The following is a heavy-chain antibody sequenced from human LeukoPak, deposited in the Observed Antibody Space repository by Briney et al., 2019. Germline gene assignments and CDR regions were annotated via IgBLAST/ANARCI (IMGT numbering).Heavy chain of an antibody. CDR1: GYTFTGYY. D-gene: IGHD3-3*01. J-gene: IGHJ5*02. CDR2: INPNSGGT. Sequence: GASVKVSCKASGYTFTGYYMHWVRQAPGQGLEWMGWINPNSGGTNYAQKFQGRVTMTRDTSINTAYMVLNRLRSDDTAVYYCATTGVDGWFDPWGQGTLVTVSS. V-gene: IGHV1-2*02. CDR3: ATTGVDGWFDP.